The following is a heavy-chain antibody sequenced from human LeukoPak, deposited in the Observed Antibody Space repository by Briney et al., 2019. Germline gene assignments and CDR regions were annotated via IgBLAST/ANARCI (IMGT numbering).Heavy chain of an antibody. CDR1: GFTVSSNY. CDR3: ARGPGAAADYYYYGMDV. Sequence: GASLRLSCAASGFTVSSNYMRRLRKAPGKGLEWVSDIYRGGSTYYADSVKGRFTISRDNSKNTLYLQMNSLRAEDTAVYYCARGPGAAADYYYYGMDVWGQGTTVTVSS. V-gene: IGHV3-66*02. D-gene: IGHD1-1*01. CDR2: IYRGGST. J-gene: IGHJ6*02.